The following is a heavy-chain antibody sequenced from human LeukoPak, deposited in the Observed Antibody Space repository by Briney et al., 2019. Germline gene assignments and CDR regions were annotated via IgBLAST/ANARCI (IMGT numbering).Heavy chain of an antibody. CDR1: GFTFSSYG. CDR3: ARPVYDILTGYYLDAFDI. J-gene: IGHJ3*02. Sequence: AGGSLRLSCAASGFTFSSYGMHWVRQAPGKGLEWVAVIWYDGSNKYYADSVKGRFTISRDNSKNTLYLQMNSLRAEDTAVYYCARPVYDILTGYYLDAFDIWGQGTMVTVSS. V-gene: IGHV3-33*01. CDR2: IWYDGSNK. D-gene: IGHD3-9*01.